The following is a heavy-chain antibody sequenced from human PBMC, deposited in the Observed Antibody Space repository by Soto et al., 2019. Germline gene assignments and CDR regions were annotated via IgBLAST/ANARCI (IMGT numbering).Heavy chain of an antibody. CDR1: GFTFDDYA. J-gene: IGHJ6*02. CDR2: INWNSGNI. CDR3: AKEVLVIRHEGLDV. Sequence: VQLVESGGGLVQPGRSLRLSCAASGFTFDDYALHWVRQAPGKGLVRVSGINWNSGNIGYADSVKGRFIISSDKAKNSLYLQMNSPRAEDTALYYCAKEVLVIRHEGLDVGCQGTTVTVSS. V-gene: IGHV3-9*01. D-gene: IGHD3-9*01.